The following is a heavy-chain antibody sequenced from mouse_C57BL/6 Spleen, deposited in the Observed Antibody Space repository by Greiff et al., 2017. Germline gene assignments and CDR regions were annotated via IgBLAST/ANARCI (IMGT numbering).Heavy chain of an antibody. D-gene: IGHD1-1*01. CDR1: GFSLTSYG. J-gene: IGHJ2*01. V-gene: IGHV2-4*01. CDR2: IWSGGSP. CDR3: AAITTVVAKGFDY. Sequence: VKLMASGPGLVQPSQSLSITCTVSGFSLTSYGVHWVRQPPGKGLEWLGVIWSGGSPDYNAAFISRLSISKDNSKSQVFFKMNSLQADDTAIYYCAAITTVVAKGFDYWGQGTTLTVSS.